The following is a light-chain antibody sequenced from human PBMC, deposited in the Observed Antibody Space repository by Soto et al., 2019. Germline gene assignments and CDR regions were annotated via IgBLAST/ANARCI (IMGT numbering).Light chain of an antibody. CDR1: NSNIGAGYD. CDR3: QSYDSSLSGSVV. CDR2: GNI. J-gene: IGLJ2*01. V-gene: IGLV1-40*01. Sequence: QSVLTQPPSVSGAPGQRVTISCTGSNSNIGAGYDVHWYQQLPGTAPKLLIYGNINRPSGVPDRFSGSKSGTSASLAITGLQAEDEADYYCQSYDSSLSGSVVFGGGTQLTVL.